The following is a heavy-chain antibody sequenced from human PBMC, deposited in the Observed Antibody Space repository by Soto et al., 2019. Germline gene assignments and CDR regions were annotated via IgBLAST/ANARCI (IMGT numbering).Heavy chain of an antibody. J-gene: IGHJ6*02. Sequence: SETLSLTCTVSGGSISSGDYYWSWIRQPPGKGLEWIGYIYYSGSTYYNPSLKSRVTISVDTSKNQFSLKLSSVTAADTAVYYCAREGWRGYGMDVWGQGTTVTVSS. CDR1: GGSISSGDYY. CDR3: AREGWRGYGMDV. D-gene: IGHD3-10*01. V-gene: IGHV4-30-4*01. CDR2: IYYSGST.